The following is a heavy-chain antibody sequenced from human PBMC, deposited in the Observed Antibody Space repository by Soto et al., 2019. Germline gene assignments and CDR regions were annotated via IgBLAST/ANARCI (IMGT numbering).Heavy chain of an antibody. Sequence: PGGSLRLSCAASGFTFSSYWMSWVRQAPGKGLEWVANIKQDGSEKYYVDSVKGRFTISRENAKNSLYLQMNSLRAEDTAVYYWGRNLSLSHYYDSSGYYYWGQGTLVTVSS. CDR1: GFTFSSYW. V-gene: IGHV3-7*01. CDR2: IKQDGSEK. CDR3: GRNLSLSHYYDSSGYYY. J-gene: IGHJ4*02. D-gene: IGHD3-22*01.